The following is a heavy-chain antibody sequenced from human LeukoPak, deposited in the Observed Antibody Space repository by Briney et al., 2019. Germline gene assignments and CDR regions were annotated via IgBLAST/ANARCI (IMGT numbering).Heavy chain of an antibody. D-gene: IGHD5-12*01. CDR1: GGTFTTDA. J-gene: IGHJ4*02. Sequence: ASVKVSCKASGGTFTTDAIVWVRQAPGQGLEWMGGIIPVFGTPNYAQKFQGRVTITTDESTSTAYMELSSPRSEDTAVYYCATGEVATIYDYWGQGTLVTVSS. CDR2: IIPVFGTP. CDR3: ATGEVATIYDY. V-gene: IGHV1-69*05.